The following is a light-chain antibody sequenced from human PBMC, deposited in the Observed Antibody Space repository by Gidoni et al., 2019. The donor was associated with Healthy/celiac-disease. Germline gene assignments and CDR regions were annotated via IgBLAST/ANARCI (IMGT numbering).Light chain of an antibody. Sequence: DIVMTQAPLSLPVTPREPASISCRSSQSHLHSNGYNYVDWYLQKPGQSPQLLIYLGSNRASGVPDRFSGSVSGTDFTLKISRFEAENVGVYSFMQALHTPVTFGPGTKVEIK. CDR1: QSHLHSNGYNY. CDR3: MQALHTPVT. CDR2: LGS. V-gene: IGKV2-28*01. J-gene: IGKJ1*01.